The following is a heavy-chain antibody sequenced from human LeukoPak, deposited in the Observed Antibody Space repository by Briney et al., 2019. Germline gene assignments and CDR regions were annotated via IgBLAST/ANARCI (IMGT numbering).Heavy chain of an antibody. CDR1: GGSISSSSYY. Sequence: PSETLSLTCTVSGGSISSSSYYWGWIRQPPGKGLEWIGSIYYSGSTYYNPSLKSRVTISVDTSKNQFSLKLSSVTAADTAVYYCASVRGSGSYFRWYYFDYWGQGTLVTVSS. J-gene: IGHJ4*02. V-gene: IGHV4-39*07. CDR2: IYYSGST. D-gene: IGHD1-26*01. CDR3: ASVRGSGSYFRWYYFDY.